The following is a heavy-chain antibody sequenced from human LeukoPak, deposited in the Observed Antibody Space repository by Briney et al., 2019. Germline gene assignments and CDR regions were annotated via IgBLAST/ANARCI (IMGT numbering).Heavy chain of an antibody. CDR3: ARDWGVATTDYYYGMDV. V-gene: IGHV3-48*03. CDR2: ISSSGSTI. D-gene: IGHD1-26*01. J-gene: IGHJ6*01. Sequence: GGSLRLSCAASGFTFSSYEMNWVRQAPGKGLEWVSYISSSGSTIYYADSVKGRFTISRDNAKHSLYLQMNSQSDKDTDVYDCARDWGVATTDYYYGMDVWGQGTTVTVSS. CDR1: GFTFSSYE.